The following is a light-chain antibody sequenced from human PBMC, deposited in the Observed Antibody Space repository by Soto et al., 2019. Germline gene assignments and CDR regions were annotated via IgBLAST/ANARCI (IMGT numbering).Light chain of an antibody. V-gene: IGKV2-30*01. J-gene: IGKJ1*01. CDR3: MQGTHWPRT. Sequence: DVVMTQSPLSLPVTLGQPASISCRSSQSLLYSDGNTYLNWFQQRPGQSPRRLFYKVSNRDSGVPDRFSGSGSGTDFTLQISRVEAEDVGVYYCMQGTHWPRTFGQGTKVEIK. CDR1: QSLLYSDGNTY. CDR2: KVS.